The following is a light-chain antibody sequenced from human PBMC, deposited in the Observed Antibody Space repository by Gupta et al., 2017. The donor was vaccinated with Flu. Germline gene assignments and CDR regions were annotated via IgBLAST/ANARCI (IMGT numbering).Light chain of an antibody. Sequence: QSALPPPASVSGSPGQSITISCTGTSSDVGGYNYVSWYQHHPGKAPTLMIYDVSIRPSGVSDRFSGSTSGNTASLTISGLQAEDEADYYCSSYMNSATLEYVYGTGTTVTVL. CDR1: SSDVGGYNY. V-gene: IGLV2-14*03. CDR2: DVS. CDR3: SSYMNSATLEYV. J-gene: IGLJ1*01.